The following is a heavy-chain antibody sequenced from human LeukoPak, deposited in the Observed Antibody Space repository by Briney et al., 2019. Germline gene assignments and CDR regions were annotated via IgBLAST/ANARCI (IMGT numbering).Heavy chain of an antibody. CDR2: MNPDGSVR. J-gene: IGHJ4*02. CDR3: VRDPGNSSLHC. V-gene: IGHV3-7*01. D-gene: IGHD6-6*01. Sequence: GGSLRLSCAASGFSFTDYWMSWVRQTPAKGLEFVANMNPDGSVRNYMDSVKGRFTISRDNAKKSRYREISRRRADDTAVYYCVRDPGNSSLHCWGQGTQVSLCS. CDR1: GFSFTDYW.